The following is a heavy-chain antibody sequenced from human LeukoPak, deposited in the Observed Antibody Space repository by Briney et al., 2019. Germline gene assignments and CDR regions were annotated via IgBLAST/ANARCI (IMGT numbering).Heavy chain of an antibody. CDR1: GGSISSYY. CDR3: ARDRGYNWNYVADAFDI. CDR2: IYYSGST. D-gene: IGHD1-7*01. Sequence: SETLSLTCTVSGGSISSYYWSWIRQPPGKGLEWIGYIYYSGSTNYNPSLKSQVTISVDRSKNQFSLKLSSVTAADTAVYYCARDRGYNWNYVADAFDIWGQGTMVTVSS. J-gene: IGHJ3*02. V-gene: IGHV4-59*12.